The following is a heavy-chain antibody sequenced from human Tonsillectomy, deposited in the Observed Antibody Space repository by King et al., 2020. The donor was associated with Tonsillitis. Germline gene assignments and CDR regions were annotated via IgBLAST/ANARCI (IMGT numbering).Heavy chain of an antibody. CDR1: GGSFSGYY. Sequence: VQLQQWGAGLLKPSETLSLTCAVYGGSFSGYYWSWIRQPPGKGLEWIGEINHSGSTNYNSSLKSRVTISVDTSKNQFSLKPSFVTAADTAVYYCARAYSQGYCSSTSCYGWFDPWGQGTLVTVSS. J-gene: IGHJ5*02. D-gene: IGHD2-2*01. CDR2: INHSGST. V-gene: IGHV4-34*01. CDR3: ARAYSQGYCSSTSCYGWFDP.